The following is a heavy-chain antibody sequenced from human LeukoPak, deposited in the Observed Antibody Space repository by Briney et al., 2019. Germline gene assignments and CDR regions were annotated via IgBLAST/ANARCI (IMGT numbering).Heavy chain of an antibody. CDR3: AGDQEGFDY. V-gene: IGHV1-46*01. Sequence: GASVKVSCKASGYSFTNNYIHWVRQAPGQGLEWMGMIYPRDGSTSYAQRFQDRVTVTRDTSTSTVHMELSGLRAEDTALYYCAGDQEGFDYWGQGTLVTVSS. J-gene: IGHJ4*02. CDR2: IYPRDGST. CDR1: GYSFTNNY.